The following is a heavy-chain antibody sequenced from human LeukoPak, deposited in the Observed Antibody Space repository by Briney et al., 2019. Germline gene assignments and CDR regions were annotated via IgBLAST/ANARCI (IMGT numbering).Heavy chain of an antibody. D-gene: IGHD3-22*01. Sequence: GGSLRLSCAASGFTFSSYSMNWVRQAPGKGLEWVSSISSSSSYIYYADSVKGRFTISRDNAKNSLYLQMNSLRAEDTAVYYCAREANDYYDSSGYFFDYWGQGTLVTVSS. J-gene: IGHJ4*02. CDR1: GFTFSSYS. CDR3: AREANDYYDSSGYFFDY. V-gene: IGHV3-21*01. CDR2: ISSSSSYI.